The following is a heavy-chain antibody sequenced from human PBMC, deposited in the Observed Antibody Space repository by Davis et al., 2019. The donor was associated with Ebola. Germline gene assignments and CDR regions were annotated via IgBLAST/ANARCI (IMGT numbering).Heavy chain of an antibody. CDR3: AKVGIAARPSGLWLGNFDY. V-gene: IGHV3-23*01. CDR2: ISGSGGST. CDR1: GFTFSSYS. J-gene: IGHJ4*02. D-gene: IGHD6-6*01. Sequence: GESLKISCAASGFTFSSYSMNWVRQAPGKGLEWVSAISGSGGSTYYADSVKGRFTISRDNSKNTLYLQMNSLRAEDTAVYYCAKVGIAARPSGLWLGNFDYWGQGTLVTVSS.